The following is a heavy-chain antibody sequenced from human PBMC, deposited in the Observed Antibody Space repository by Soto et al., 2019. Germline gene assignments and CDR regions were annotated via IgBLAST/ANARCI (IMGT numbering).Heavy chain of an antibody. J-gene: IGHJ4*02. CDR3: ARDVQLQSFDY. CDR2: INNDGSST. D-gene: IGHD5-18*01. Sequence: PGGSLRLSCAASGFTFSSYWMHWVRQAPGKGLVWVSRINNDGSSTSYADSAKGRFTMSRDNAQNTLYLQMNSLRAEDTAVYYCARDVQLQSFDYWGQGTLVTVSS. V-gene: IGHV3-74*01. CDR1: GFTFSSYW.